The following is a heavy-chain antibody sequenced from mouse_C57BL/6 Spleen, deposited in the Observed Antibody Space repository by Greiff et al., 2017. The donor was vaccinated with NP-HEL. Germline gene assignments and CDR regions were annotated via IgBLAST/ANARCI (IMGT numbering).Heavy chain of an antibody. CDR1: GYTFTDYN. Sequence: VQLKESGPELVKPGASVKMSCKASGYTFTDYNMHWVKQSHGKSLEWIGYINPNNGGTSYNQKFKGKATLTVNKSSSTAYMELRSLTSEDSAVYYCARVITTVVASFDYWGQGTTLTVSS. J-gene: IGHJ2*01. CDR2: INPNNGGT. CDR3: ARVITTVVASFDY. D-gene: IGHD1-1*01. V-gene: IGHV1-22*01.